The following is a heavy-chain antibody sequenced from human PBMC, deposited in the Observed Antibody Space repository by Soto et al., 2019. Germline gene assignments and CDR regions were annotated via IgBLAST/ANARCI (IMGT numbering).Heavy chain of an antibody. V-gene: IGHV1-69*13. CDR3: SLDIVATKLDYYGMEV. Sequence: GASVKVSCKASGGTFSSYAISWVRQAPGQGLEWMGGIIPIFGTANYAQKFQGRVTITADESTSTAYMELSSLRSEDTAVYYCSLDIVATKLDYYGMEVWGQGTTVTVSS. CDR2: IIPIFGTA. CDR1: GGTFSSYA. D-gene: IGHD5-12*01. J-gene: IGHJ6*02.